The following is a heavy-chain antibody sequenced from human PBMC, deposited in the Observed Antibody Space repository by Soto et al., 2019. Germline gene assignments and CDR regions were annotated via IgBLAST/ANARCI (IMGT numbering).Heavy chain of an antibody. D-gene: IGHD5-12*01. V-gene: IGHV4-34*01. CDR2: INHSGST. Sequence: QVQLHQWGAGLLKPSETLSLTCAVYGGSFSGYYWSWIRQPPGKGLEWIGEINHSGSTNYNPSLKSRVTRHVDTSKNQLSLKLSSVAAADTAVYYCASRRVATSGRVYYYHYGMDVWGQGTTVTVSS. J-gene: IGHJ6*02. CDR3: ASRRVATSGRVYYYHYGMDV. CDR1: GGSFSGYY.